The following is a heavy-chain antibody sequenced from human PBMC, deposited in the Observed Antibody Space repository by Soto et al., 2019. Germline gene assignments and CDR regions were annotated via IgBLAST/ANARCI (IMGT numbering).Heavy chain of an antibody. Sequence: EVQLVESGGGLVQPGRSLRLSCAASGFTFDDYAMHWVRQAPGKGLEWVSGISWNGGSIGYADSVKGRFTISRDNAKNSLYLQMNSLRAEDTALYYCAKDRGLWFGELSTIDYWGQGTLVTVSS. CDR1: GFTFDDYA. V-gene: IGHV3-9*01. CDR2: ISWNGGSI. D-gene: IGHD3-10*01. CDR3: AKDRGLWFGELSTIDY. J-gene: IGHJ4*02.